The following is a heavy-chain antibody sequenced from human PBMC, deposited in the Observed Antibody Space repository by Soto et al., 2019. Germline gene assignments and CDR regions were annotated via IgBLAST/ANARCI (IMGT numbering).Heavy chain of an antibody. CDR3: AKSLYYYDSSGYYNGPHYGIAV. V-gene: IGHV3-11*01. CDR1: GFTFSDYY. Sequence: PGGSLRLSCAASGFTFSDYYMSWIRQAPGKGLEWVSYISSSGSTIYYADSVKGRFTISRDNSKNSLYLQMNSLRAEDTAVYYCAKSLYYYDSSGYYNGPHYGIAVWAQGTTVTVSS. CDR2: ISSSGSTI. J-gene: IGHJ6*02. D-gene: IGHD3-22*01.